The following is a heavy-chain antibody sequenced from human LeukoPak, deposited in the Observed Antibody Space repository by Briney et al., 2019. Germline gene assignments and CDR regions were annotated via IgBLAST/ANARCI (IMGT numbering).Heavy chain of an antibody. CDR3: AGSSTGYSSSWATSYYYYGMDV. J-gene: IGHJ6*02. V-gene: IGHV1-69*04. D-gene: IGHD6-13*01. Sequence: ASVKVSCKASGGTFSSYAISWVRQAPGQGLEWMERIIPILGIANYAQKFQGRVTITADKSTSTAYMELSSLRSEDTAVYYCAGSSTGYSSSWATSYYYYGMDVWGQGTTVTVSS. CDR1: GGTFSSYA. CDR2: IIPILGIA.